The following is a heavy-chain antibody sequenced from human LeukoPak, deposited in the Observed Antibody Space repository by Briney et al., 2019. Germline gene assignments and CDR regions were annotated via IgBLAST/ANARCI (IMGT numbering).Heavy chain of an antibody. Sequence: GASVKVSCKASGYTFTGYYMHWVRQAPGQGLEWMGWINPNSGGTNYAQKFQGRVTMTRDTSISTAYMELSRLRSDDTAVYYCARTALLRFLEWLSPDYYYMGVWGKGTTVTVSS. CDR1: GYTFTGYY. CDR2: INPNSGGT. D-gene: IGHD3-3*01. V-gene: IGHV1-2*02. CDR3: ARTALLRFLEWLSPDYYYMGV. J-gene: IGHJ6*03.